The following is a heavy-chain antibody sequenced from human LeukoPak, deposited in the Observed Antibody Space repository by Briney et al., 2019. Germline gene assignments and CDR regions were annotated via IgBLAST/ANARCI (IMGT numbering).Heavy chain of an antibody. CDR2: INSDGSST. Sequence: GGSLRLSCAASGFTFSSYWMHWVRQAPGKGLVWVSRINSDGSSTNYADSVKGRFTNSRDNAKNTLYLQMNSLRAEDTAVYYCAREGYGDYTFDYWGQGTLVTVSS. D-gene: IGHD4-17*01. J-gene: IGHJ4*02. CDR1: GFTFSSYW. CDR3: AREGYGDYTFDY. V-gene: IGHV3-74*01.